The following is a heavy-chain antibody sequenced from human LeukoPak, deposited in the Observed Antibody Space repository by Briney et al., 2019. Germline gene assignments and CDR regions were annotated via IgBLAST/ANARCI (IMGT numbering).Heavy chain of an antibody. CDR1: GYTFNSYY. CDR2: INPSGGST. D-gene: IGHD6-19*01. J-gene: IGHJ6*04. CDR3: AALAVAGTGDYYYYGMDV. V-gene: IGHV1-46*02. Sequence: ASVKVSCKASGYTFNSYYMHWVRQAPGQGLEWMGIINPSGGSTSYAQKFQGRVTMTRDTSTSTVYMELSSLRSEDTAVYYCAALAVAGTGDYYYYGMDVWGKGTTVTVSS.